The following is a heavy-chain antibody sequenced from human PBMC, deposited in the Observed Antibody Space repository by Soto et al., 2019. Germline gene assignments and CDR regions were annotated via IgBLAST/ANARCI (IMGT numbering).Heavy chain of an antibody. CDR3: ARQGDNDFWSGYPQPYYSYGMDV. J-gene: IGHJ6*02. V-gene: IGHV1-18*04. CDR1: GYTFTSYG. D-gene: IGHD3-3*01. CDR2: ISAYNGNT. Sequence: QVQLVQSGAEVKKPGASVKVSCKASGYTFTSYGISWVRQAPGQGLEWMGWISAYNGNTNYAQKLQGRVTMTTDTSTSTAYMEVRSLRSDDTAVYYCARQGDNDFWSGYPQPYYSYGMDVWGQGTTVTVSS.